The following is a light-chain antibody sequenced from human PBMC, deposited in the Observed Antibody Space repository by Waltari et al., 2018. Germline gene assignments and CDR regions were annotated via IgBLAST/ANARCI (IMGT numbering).Light chain of an antibody. CDR3: QSADSTVV. CDR2: KDS. V-gene: IGLV3-25*03. CDR1: ALSNQF. Sequence: SFELTQPPSVSVAPGQTVRITCSGDALSNQFAYWYQQKPGQAPPLLIFKDSERPSGIPERFSGSNSGTIVTLTISGVQAEDEADYYCQSADSTVVFGGGTKLTVL. J-gene: IGLJ3*02.